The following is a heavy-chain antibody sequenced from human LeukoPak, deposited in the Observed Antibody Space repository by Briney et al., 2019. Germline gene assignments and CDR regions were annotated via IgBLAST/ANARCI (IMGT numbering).Heavy chain of an antibody. CDR3: ARGGSYLSAFDI. J-gene: IGHJ3*02. V-gene: IGHV3-30*03. CDR1: GFTFSSYG. D-gene: IGHD1-26*01. Sequence: GGSLRLSCAASGFTFSSYGMNWVRQAPGKGLEWVAVISYDGSNKYYADSVKGRFTISRDNSKNTLYLQMNSLRAEDTAVYYCARGGSYLSAFDIWGQGTMVTVSS. CDR2: ISYDGSNK.